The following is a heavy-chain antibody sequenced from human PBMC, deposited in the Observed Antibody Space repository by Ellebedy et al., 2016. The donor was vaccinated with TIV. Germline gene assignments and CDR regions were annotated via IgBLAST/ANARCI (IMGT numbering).Heavy chain of an antibody. CDR1: GFTFSSYG. Sequence: GESLKISXAASGFTFSSYGMHWVRQPPGKGLEWVAVIWYDGSNKYYADSVRGRFTISRDNSENTLYLQMNSLRDEDTAVYYCAQHPVQAVTEEGYGMDVWGQGTTVTVS. J-gene: IGHJ6*02. D-gene: IGHD6-19*01. CDR2: IWYDGSNK. V-gene: IGHV3-33*06. CDR3: AQHPVQAVTEEGYGMDV.